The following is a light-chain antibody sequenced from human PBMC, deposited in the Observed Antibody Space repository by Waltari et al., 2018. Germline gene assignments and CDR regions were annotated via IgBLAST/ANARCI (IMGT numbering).Light chain of an antibody. V-gene: IGLV2-14*03. CDR2: DVT. J-gene: IGLJ3*02. CDR3: SSYTSNISWV. CDR1: SSDIGGYNY. Sequence: QSALAQPASVSGIPGQSISISCTGTSSDIGGYNYVSWYQQHSGKAPKVILYDVTYRPAGSCNRFSGSKSGNTASLTIYGLQAEDEAYYYCSSYTSNISWVFGGGTKLTVL.